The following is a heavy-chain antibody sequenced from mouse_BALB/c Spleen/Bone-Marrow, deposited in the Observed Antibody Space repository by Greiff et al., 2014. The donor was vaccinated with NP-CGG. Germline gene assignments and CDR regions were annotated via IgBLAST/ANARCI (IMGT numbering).Heavy chain of an antibody. Sequence: VQLKESGGDLVKPGGSLKLSCAASGFTFSSYGMSWVRQTPDKRLEWVATISSGGSYTYYPDSVKGRFTISRDNAKSTLYLQMSSLKSEDTAMYYCARPYDFGAWFAYWGQGTLVTVSA. D-gene: IGHD2-4*01. V-gene: IGHV5-6*01. CDR2: ISSGGSYT. J-gene: IGHJ3*01. CDR1: GFTFSSYG. CDR3: ARPYDFGAWFAY.